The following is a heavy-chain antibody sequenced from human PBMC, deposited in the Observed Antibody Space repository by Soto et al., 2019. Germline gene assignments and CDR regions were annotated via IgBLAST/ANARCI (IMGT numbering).Heavy chain of an antibody. CDR1: GGSVSSGSYY. CDR3: ARTYYYFWSGSQRGPFDY. J-gene: IGHJ4*02. V-gene: IGHV4-61*01. D-gene: IGHD3-3*01. CDR2: IYYSGST. Sequence: SETLSLTCTVSGGSVSSGSYYWSWIRQPPRKGLEWIGYIYYSGSTNYNPSLKSRVTISVDTSKNQFSLKLSSVTAADTAVYYCARTYYYFWSGSQRGPFDYWGQGXLVTVYS.